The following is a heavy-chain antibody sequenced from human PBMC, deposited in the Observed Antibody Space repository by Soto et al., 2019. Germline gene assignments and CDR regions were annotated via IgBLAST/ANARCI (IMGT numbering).Heavy chain of an antibody. CDR3: ATSESSGSYYSSYYYYGMDV. Sequence: QVQLVQSGAEEKKPGASVKVSCKASGYTFTSYAMHWVRQAPGQRLEWMGWINAGNGNTKYSQKFQGRVTITRDTSASTAYMELSSLRSEDTAVYYCATSESSGSYYSSYYYYGMDVWGQGTTVTVSS. J-gene: IGHJ6*02. CDR1: GYTFTSYA. D-gene: IGHD3-10*01. V-gene: IGHV1-3*05. CDR2: INAGNGNT.